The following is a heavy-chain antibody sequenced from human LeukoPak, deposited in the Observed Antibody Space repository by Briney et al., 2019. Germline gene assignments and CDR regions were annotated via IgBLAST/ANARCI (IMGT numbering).Heavy chain of an antibody. Sequence: EGSLRLSCAASGFTFSSNYMSWVRQAPGKGLEWVSVIYGGDSTYYADSVKGRFTISRDNSKNTLYLQMSSLRAEDTAVYYCARVLSSGWYYDYWGQGTLVTVSS. D-gene: IGHD6-19*01. J-gene: IGHJ4*02. CDR1: GFTFSSNY. CDR2: IYGGDST. V-gene: IGHV3-53*01. CDR3: ARVLSSGWYYDY.